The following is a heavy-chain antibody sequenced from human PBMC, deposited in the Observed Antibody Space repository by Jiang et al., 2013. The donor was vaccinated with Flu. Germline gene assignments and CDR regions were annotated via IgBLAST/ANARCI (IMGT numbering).Heavy chain of an antibody. J-gene: IGHJ4*02. Sequence: QLVESGGGVVQPGRSLRLSCAASGFTFSSYGMHWVRQAPGKGLEWVAVISYDGSNKYYADSVKGRFTISRDNSKNTLYLQMNSLRAEDTAVYYCAKGSTWMQTYYFDYWGQGTLVTVSS. V-gene: IGHV3-30*18. D-gene: IGHD5-18*01. CDR3: AKGSTWMQTYYFDY. CDR2: ISYDGSNK. CDR1: GFTFSSYG.